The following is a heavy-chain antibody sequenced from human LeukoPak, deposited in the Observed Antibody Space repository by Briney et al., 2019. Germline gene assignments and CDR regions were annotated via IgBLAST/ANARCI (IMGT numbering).Heavy chain of an antibody. CDR3: AKSPYSTTLYYFHY. V-gene: IGHV3-23*01. CDR2: ISDSGGTT. CDR1: GFTFSSYA. J-gene: IGHJ4*02. Sequence: RPGGSLRLSCAASGFTFSSYAMSWVRQAPGKGLEWVSAISDSGGTTYYADSVKGRFTISRDNSKNTLYLQMNSLRADDTAVYYCAKSPYSTTLYYFHYWGQGTLVTVSS. D-gene: IGHD6-13*01.